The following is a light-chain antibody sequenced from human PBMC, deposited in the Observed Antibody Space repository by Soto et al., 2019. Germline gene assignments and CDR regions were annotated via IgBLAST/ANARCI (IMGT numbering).Light chain of an antibody. V-gene: IGKV3-15*01. CDR3: QQYNNWPRT. Sequence: ELVMTQSRASLSVSPGERATLSCRASQSVSSNLAWYQQKPGQAPRLLIYGASTGATGVPARFSGSGSGTDFTLTISSLQSEDFAVYYCQQYNNWPRTFGQGTKVDIK. J-gene: IGKJ1*01. CDR1: QSVSSN. CDR2: GAS.